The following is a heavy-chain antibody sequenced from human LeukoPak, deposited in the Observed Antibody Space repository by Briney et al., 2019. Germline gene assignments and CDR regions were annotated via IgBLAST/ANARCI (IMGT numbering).Heavy chain of an antibody. D-gene: IGHD6-19*01. J-gene: IGHJ4*02. CDR2: TYYSGNT. CDR1: GGSFSRHY. Sequence: SETLSLTCTVSGGSFSRHYWSWLRQPPGKGLEWIGYTYYSGNTNYNPSLKSRLTISVDMSMNQFSLELSSVTAADTAVYYCARDEAVAGYFDYWGQGTLVTVSS. V-gene: IGHV4-59*11. CDR3: ARDEAVAGYFDY.